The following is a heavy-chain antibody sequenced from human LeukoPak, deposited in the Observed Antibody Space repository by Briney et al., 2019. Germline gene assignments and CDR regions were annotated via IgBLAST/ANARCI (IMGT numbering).Heavy chain of an antibody. CDR3: ARLSTMVRGVIIMGVDY. V-gene: IGHV4-31*03. J-gene: IGHJ4*02. Sequence: SQTLSLTCTVSGGSISSGGYYWSWIRQHPGKGLEWIGYIYYSGSTYYNPSLKSRVTISVDTSKNQSSLKLSSVTAADTAVYYCARLSTMVRGVIIMGVDYWGQGTLVTVSS. D-gene: IGHD3-10*01. CDR1: GGSISSGGYY. CDR2: IYYSGST.